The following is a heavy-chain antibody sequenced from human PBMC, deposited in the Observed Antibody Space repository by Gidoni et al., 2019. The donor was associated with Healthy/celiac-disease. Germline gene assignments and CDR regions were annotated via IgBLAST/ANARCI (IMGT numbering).Heavy chain of an antibody. CDR1: GCTFSSYG. V-gene: IGHV3-30*18. Sequence: QVQLLESGGGVVQTGRSVRLSCAASGCTFSSYGMHWVRQASGKGLEWVGVISYDGSNKYYADYVKGRVTISRDNSQNTLYLKMNSLRAEDTAVYYCAKDNFKWLVLYNWFDPWGQGTLVTVSS. J-gene: IGHJ5*02. CDR3: AKDNFKWLVLYNWFDP. D-gene: IGHD6-19*01. CDR2: ISYDGSNK.